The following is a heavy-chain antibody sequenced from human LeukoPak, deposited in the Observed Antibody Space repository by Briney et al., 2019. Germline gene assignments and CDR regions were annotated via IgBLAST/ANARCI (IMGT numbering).Heavy chain of an antibody. CDR2: IYYSGST. V-gene: IGHV4-61*01. D-gene: IGHD4-11*01. Sequence: PSETLSLTCTVSGGSVSSGSYYWSWIRQPPGKGLEWIGYIYYSGSTNYNPSLKSRVTISVDTSKNQFSLKLSSVTAADTAVYYCARAVIYSNYGYYYYYGMDVWGQGTTVTVSS. CDR3: ARAVIYSNYGYYYYYGMDV. CDR1: GGSVSSGSYY. J-gene: IGHJ6*02.